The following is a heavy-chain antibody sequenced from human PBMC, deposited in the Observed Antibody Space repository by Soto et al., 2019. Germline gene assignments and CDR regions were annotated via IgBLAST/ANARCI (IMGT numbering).Heavy chain of an antibody. J-gene: IGHJ6*03. CDR2: IYYSGST. CDR3: ARMRQCGVAAAVPHYYMGV. V-gene: IGHV4-59*08. CDR1: GGSISSYY. Sequence: PSETLSLTCTVSGGSISSYYWSWIRQPPGKGLEWIGYIYYSGSTNYNPSLKSRVTISVDTSKNQFSLKLSSVTAADTAVYYCARMRQCGVAAAVPHYYMGVWGKGTTVTLSS. D-gene: IGHD6-13*01.